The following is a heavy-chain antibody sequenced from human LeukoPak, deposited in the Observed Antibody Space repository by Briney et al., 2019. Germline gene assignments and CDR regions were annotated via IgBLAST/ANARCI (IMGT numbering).Heavy chain of an antibody. D-gene: IGHD3-3*01. J-gene: IGHJ5*02. CDR3: ARVSGYYTPNWFDP. V-gene: IGHV4-59*01. Sequence: SETLSLTCSVSNGSISTTYWSWIRQPPGKGLEWIGNIHYSGNTNYNSSLKSRVTISVDTSKNQFSLKMISVTTADTAVYYCARVSGYYTPNWFDPWGQGTLVTVSS. CDR2: IHYSGNT. CDR1: NGSISTTY.